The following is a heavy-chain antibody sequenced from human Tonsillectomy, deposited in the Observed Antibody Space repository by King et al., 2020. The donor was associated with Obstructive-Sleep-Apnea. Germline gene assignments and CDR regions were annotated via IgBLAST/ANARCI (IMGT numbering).Heavy chain of an antibody. J-gene: IGHJ5*02. CDR3: ASTSCGGDCYSWFDP. Sequence: VQLQQWGAGLLKPSETLSLTCAVYGGSFSGYYWSWIRQPPGKGLEWIGEINHSGSTNYNPSLKSRVTISVDTSKNQFSLKLSSVTAADTAVYYCASTSCGGDCYSWFDPWGQGTLVTVSS. CDR2: INHSGST. V-gene: IGHV4-34*01. D-gene: IGHD2-21*02. CDR1: GGSFSGYY.